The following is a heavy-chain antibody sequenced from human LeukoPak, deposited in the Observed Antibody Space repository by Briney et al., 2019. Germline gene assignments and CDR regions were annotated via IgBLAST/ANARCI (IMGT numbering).Heavy chain of an antibody. CDR1: GGTFSSYA. V-gene: IGHV1-69*05. CDR3: AYDFWSGYYTGYNWFDP. D-gene: IGHD3-3*01. CDR2: IIPIFGTA. J-gene: IGHJ5*02. Sequence: SVKVSCKASGGTFSSYAISWVRQAPGQGLEWMGRIIPIFGTANYAQKFQGRVTITTDESTSTAYMELSSLRSDDTAVYYCAYDFWSGYYTGYNWFDPWGQGTLVTVSS.